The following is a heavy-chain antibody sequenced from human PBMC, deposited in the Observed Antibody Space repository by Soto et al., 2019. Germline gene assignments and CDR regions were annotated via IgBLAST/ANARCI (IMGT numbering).Heavy chain of an antibody. CDR1: GFTFGSHA. V-gene: IGHV3-23*01. CDR3: AIEPYSDFWSAYYDFDY. J-gene: IGHJ4*02. CDR2: ISGSGGSA. Sequence: EVQLLESGGGLVQPGGSLRLSCAASGFTFGSHAMIWVRQAPGKGLEWVSAISGSGGSAYYADSVKGRFTISRDNSINTLYLQVKSLRAEDTALYYCAIEPYSDFWSAYYDFDYWGQGTLVTVSS. D-gene: IGHD3-3*01.